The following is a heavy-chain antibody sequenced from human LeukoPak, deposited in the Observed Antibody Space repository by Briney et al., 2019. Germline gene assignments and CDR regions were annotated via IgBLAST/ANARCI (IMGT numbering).Heavy chain of an antibody. CDR1: GGSINNYY. D-gene: IGHD2-21*02. V-gene: IGHV4-59*01. CDR2: IYYSGST. Sequence: SETLPLTCTVSGGSINNYYWNWIRQPPGKGLEWIGYIYYSGSTNYNPSLKSRVTISVDTSKNQFSLKLSSVTAADTAVYYCARDGVTYDAFDIWGQGTMVTVSS. CDR3: ARDGVTYDAFDI. J-gene: IGHJ3*02.